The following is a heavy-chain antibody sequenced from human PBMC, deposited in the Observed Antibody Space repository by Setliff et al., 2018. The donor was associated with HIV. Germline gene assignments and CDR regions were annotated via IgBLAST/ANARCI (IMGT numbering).Heavy chain of an antibody. V-gene: IGHV4-34*01. Sequence: PSETLSLTCAVYGGSLSGYYWSWIRQAPGKGLEWIGEINHRGRTRYNPSLKSRVTISVETSKNQFSLKLSSVTAADTAVYYCARGKRGYYYYGMDVWGQGTTVTVSS. CDR2: INHRGRT. J-gene: IGHJ6*02. CDR3: ARGKRGYYYYGMDV. CDR1: GGSLSGYY.